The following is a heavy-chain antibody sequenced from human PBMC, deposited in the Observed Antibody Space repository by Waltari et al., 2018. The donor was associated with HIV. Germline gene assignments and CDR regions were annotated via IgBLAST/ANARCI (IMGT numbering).Heavy chain of an antibody. Sequence: EVQLVESGGGLVQPGGSLRLSCAASGFTFSSYGLNWVGQAPGTGMEWVSSISSSSSTIYYADSVKGRFTISRDNAKNSLYLQMNSLRDEDTAVYYCARVRITIFGVVIEADGGFDYWGQGTLVTVSS. J-gene: IGHJ4*02. CDR1: GFTFSSYG. D-gene: IGHD3-3*01. CDR3: ARVRITIFGVVIEADGGFDY. CDR2: ISSSSSTI. V-gene: IGHV3-48*02.